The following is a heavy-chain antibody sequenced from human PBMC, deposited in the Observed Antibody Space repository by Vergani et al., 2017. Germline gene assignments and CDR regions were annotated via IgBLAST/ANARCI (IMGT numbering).Heavy chain of an antibody. CDR2: IYPGDSDT. D-gene: IGHD6-19*01. V-gene: IGHV5-51*01. J-gene: IGHJ3*02. Sequence: EVQLVQSGAEVKKPGESLKISCKGSGYSFTSYWIGWVRQMPGKGLEWMGIIYPGDSDTRYSPSFQGQVTISADKSISTAYLQWSSLKASDTAMYYCARRXSSSSGGIAVAGTDAFDIWGQGTMVTVSS. CDR1: GYSFTSYW. CDR3: ARRXSSSSGGIAVAGTDAFDI.